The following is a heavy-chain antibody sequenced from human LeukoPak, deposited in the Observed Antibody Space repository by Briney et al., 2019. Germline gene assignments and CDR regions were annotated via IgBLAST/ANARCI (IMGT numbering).Heavy chain of an antibody. J-gene: IGHJ4*02. V-gene: IGHV4-59*01. Sequence: SETLSLTCTVSGGSISSYYWSWIRQPPGKGLEWIGYVYYSGSTNYNPSLKSRVTISVDTSKNQFSLKLSSVTAADTAVYYCGRWKDYWGQGTLVTVSS. D-gene: IGHD1-1*01. CDR3: GRWKDY. CDR1: GGSISSYY. CDR2: VYYSGST.